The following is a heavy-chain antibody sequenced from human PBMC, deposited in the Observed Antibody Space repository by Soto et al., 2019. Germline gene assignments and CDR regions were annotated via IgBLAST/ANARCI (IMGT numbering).Heavy chain of an antibody. CDR3: ARDNLRLGFDY. D-gene: IGHD3-16*01. Sequence: QVQLQESGPGLVKPSQTLSLTCTVSGGSVSSGGYYWSWIRQHPGKGLEWIGYIYYSGSTYYNPSLKSRATISLDTSKNQFSLKLSSVTAAATAVYYCARDNLRLGFDYWGQGTLVTVSS. V-gene: IGHV4-31*03. J-gene: IGHJ4*02. CDR1: GGSVSSGGYY. CDR2: IYYSGST.